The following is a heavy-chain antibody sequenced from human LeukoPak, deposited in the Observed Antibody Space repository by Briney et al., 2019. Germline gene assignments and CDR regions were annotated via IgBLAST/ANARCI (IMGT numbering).Heavy chain of an antibody. CDR2: IWYDGSEK. CDR3: AKQGTFTSSSSWFLDS. D-gene: IGHD6-13*01. V-gene: IGHV3-33*06. Sequence: GGSLRLSCAASGFTFIYGIHWVRQAPGKGLEWVGVIWYDGSEKEYAESVKGRFTISRDNSKNTVYLQMTSLRVEDTAMYYCAKQGTFTSSSSWFLDSWGQGTLVTVSS. CDR1: GFTFIYG. J-gene: IGHJ4*02.